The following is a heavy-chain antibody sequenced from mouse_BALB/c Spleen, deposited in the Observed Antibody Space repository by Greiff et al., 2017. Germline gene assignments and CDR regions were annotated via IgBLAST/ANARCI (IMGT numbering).Heavy chain of an antibody. CDR1: GYSITSDYA. CDR2: ISYSGST. V-gene: IGHV3-2*02. CDR3: ARHGNPWFAY. J-gene: IGHJ3*01. Sequence: EVQLQQSGPGLVKPSQSLSLTCTVTGYSITSDYAWNWLRQFPGNKLEWMGYISYSGSTSYNPSLKSRISITRDTSKNQFFLQLNSVTTEDTATYYCARHGNPWFAYWGQGTLVTVSA. D-gene: IGHD2-1*01.